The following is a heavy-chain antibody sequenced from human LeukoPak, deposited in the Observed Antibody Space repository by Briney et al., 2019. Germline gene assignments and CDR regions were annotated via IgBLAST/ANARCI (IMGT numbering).Heavy chain of an antibody. CDR3: AREYYYDSSGQGDPIAFDI. V-gene: IGHV3-74*01. CDR2: INSDGSST. J-gene: IGHJ3*02. D-gene: IGHD3-22*01. CDR1: GFTFSSYW. Sequence: PGGSLRLSCAASGFTFSSYWMHWVRQAPGKGLVWVSRINSDGSSTSYADSVKGRFTISRDNAKNTLYLQMNSLRAEDTAVYYCAREYYYDSSGQGDPIAFDIWGQGTMVTVSS.